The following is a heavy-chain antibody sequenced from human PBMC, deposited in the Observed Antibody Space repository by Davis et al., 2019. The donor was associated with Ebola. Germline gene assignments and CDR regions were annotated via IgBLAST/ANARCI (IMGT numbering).Heavy chain of an antibody. Sequence: HTGGSLRLSCAASGFTFSSYWMHWVRQAPGKGLVWVSRINSDGSSTSYADSVKGRFTISRDNAKNSLYLQMNNLRAEDTAMYYCTKPPGRDGMDVWGQGTTVTVSS. V-gene: IGHV3-74*01. CDR3: TKPPGRDGMDV. D-gene: IGHD1-26*01. CDR2: INSDGSST. J-gene: IGHJ6*02. CDR1: GFTFSSYW.